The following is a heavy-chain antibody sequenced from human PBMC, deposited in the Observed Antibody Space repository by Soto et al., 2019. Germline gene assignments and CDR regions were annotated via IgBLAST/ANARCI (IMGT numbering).Heavy chain of an antibody. CDR3: ARADDILTGYYPY. CDR1: GFTFSSYA. CDR2: ISYDGSNK. J-gene: IGHJ4*02. V-gene: IGHV3-30-3*01. D-gene: IGHD3-9*01. Sequence: QVQLVESGGGVVQPGRSLRLSCAASGFTFSSYAMHWVRQAPGKGLEWVAVISYDGSNKYYADSVKGRFTISRDNSKNTLYLQMNSLRAEDTAVYYCARADDILTGYYPYWGQGTLVTVSS.